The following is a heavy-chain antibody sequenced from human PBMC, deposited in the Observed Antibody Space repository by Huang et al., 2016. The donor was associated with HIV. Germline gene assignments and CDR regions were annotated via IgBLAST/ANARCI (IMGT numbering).Heavy chain of an antibody. CDR1: GYTFTSYA. V-gene: IGHV7-4-1*02. Sequence: QVQLVQSGSELKKPGASVKVSCKASGYTFTSYAMNWVRQAPGQGLECLGWINTNTGNPTEAQGFTGRFVFSLDTSVSTADLQSSSLKAEDTAVYYCASSPREVFGVFDYWGQGTLVTVSS. CDR2: INTNTGNP. CDR3: ASSPREVFGVFDY. D-gene: IGHD3-3*01. J-gene: IGHJ4*02.